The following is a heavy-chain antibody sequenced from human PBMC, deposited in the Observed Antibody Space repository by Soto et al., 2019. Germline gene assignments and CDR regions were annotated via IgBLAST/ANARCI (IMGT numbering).Heavy chain of an antibody. Sequence: GGSLRLSCAASGFTFSSYVMHWVRQAPGKGLEWVAVIWYDGSNKYYADCVKGRFTISRDNSKNTLYLQMNSLRAEDTAVYYCARDRDIVATYGMDVWGQGTTVTVSS. V-gene: IGHV3-33*01. CDR2: IWYDGSNK. J-gene: IGHJ6*02. D-gene: IGHD5-12*01. CDR1: GFTFSSYV. CDR3: ARDRDIVATYGMDV.